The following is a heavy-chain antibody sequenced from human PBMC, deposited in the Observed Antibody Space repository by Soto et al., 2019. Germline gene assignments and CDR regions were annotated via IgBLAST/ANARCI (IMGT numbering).Heavy chain of an antibody. J-gene: IGHJ6*03. CDR2: ILSSRGVI. CDR3: ARDLLAPRAATAMPYYMDV. D-gene: IGHD2-2*01. Sequence: EVQLVESGGGLVQTGGALRLSWAASGFTFGRYSMNWVRQAPGKGLEWVSFILSSRGVIYYAESVKGRFTISRDNAKNSQYLQMNSLRADDTAVYNCARDLLAPRAATAMPYYMDVWGQGTTVTVSS. CDR1: GFTFGRYS. V-gene: IGHV3-48*01.